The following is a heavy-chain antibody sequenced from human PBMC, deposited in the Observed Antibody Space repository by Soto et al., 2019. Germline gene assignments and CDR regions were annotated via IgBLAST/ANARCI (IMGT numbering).Heavy chain of an antibody. D-gene: IGHD4-4*01. CDR2: INPNSGGT. Sequence: GASVKVSCKASGYTFTGYYMHWVRQAPGQGLEWMGWINPNSGGTNYAQKFQGWVTVTRDTSISTAYMELSRLRSDDTAVYYCARGGLESFGVGNYAGYFDYWGQGTLVTVSS. J-gene: IGHJ4*02. CDR1: GYTFTGYY. CDR3: ARGGLESFGVGNYAGYFDY. V-gene: IGHV1-2*04.